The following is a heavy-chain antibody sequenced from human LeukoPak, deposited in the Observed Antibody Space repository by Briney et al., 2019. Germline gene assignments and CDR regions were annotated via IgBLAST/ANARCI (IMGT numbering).Heavy chain of an antibody. D-gene: IGHD2/OR15-2a*01. J-gene: IGHJ4*02. CDR2: IWFDGSHI. V-gene: IGHV3-30*02. Sequence: GGSLRLSCSASGLNFSSFGIHSTSHAPGNGLDWVTSIWFDGSHIHYADSVKGRVIISRDNSKSALYLQMNSLRAEDTAIYYCGKYVIGAERPPTYWGQGTLVTVSS. CDR1: GLNFSSFG. CDR3: GKYVIGAERPPTY.